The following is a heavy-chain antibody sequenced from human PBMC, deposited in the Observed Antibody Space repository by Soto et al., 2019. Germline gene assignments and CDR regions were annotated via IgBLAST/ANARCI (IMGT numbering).Heavy chain of an antibody. CDR2: IYYSGST. CDR3: ARDNILGILYGGMDV. J-gene: IGHJ6*02. Sequence: PSETLCLTCTVSGGSISSGDYYWSWIRQPPGKGLEWIGYIYYSGSTYYNPSLKSRVTISVDTSKNQFSLKLSSVTAADTAVYYCARDNILGILYGGMDVWGQGTTVTVS. CDR1: GGSISSGDYY. D-gene: IGHD3-3*01. V-gene: IGHV4-30-4*01.